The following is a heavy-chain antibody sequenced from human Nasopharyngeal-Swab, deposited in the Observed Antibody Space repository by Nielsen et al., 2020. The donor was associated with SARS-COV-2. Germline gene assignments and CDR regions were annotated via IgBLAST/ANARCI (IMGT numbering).Heavy chain of an antibody. D-gene: IGHD3-22*01. CDR2: INSDGSST. V-gene: IGHV3-74*01. J-gene: IGHJ3*02. CDR3: ARSGGYDSSGYYVIAFDI. Sequence: GESLKISCAASGFTFSSYAMSWVRQAPGKGLVWVSRINSDGSSTSYADSVKGRFTISRDNAKNTLYLQMNSLRAEDTAVYYCARSGGYDSSGYYVIAFDIWGQGTMVTVSS. CDR1: GFTFSSYA.